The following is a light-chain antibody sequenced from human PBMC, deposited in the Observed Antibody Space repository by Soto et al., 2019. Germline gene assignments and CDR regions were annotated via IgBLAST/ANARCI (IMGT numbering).Light chain of an antibody. CDR2: GAS. CDR1: QSVSSN. Sequence: EIVMTQSPATLSVSTGERVTLSCRASQSVSSNLAWFQQKPGQAPRLLIYGASTRATGIPARFSGSGSGTEFTLTISSLQSEDFAVYYCQQYTNWPRTFGHGTKLEIK. V-gene: IGKV3-15*01. CDR3: QQYTNWPRT. J-gene: IGKJ1*01.